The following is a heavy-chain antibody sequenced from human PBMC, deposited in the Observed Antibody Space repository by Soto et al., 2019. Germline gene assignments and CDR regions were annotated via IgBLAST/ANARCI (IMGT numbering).Heavy chain of an antibody. D-gene: IGHD2-8*01. V-gene: IGHV1-18*01. Sequence: ASVKVSCKASGYTFTSYGISWVRQAPGQGLEWMGWISAYNGNTNYAQKLQGRVTMTTDTSTSTAYMELRSLRSDDTAVYYCARVRGETPPGYCTNGVCHPYNWFDPWGQGTLVTVSS. CDR1: GYTFTSYG. CDR2: ISAYNGNT. CDR3: ARVRGETPPGYCTNGVCHPYNWFDP. J-gene: IGHJ5*02.